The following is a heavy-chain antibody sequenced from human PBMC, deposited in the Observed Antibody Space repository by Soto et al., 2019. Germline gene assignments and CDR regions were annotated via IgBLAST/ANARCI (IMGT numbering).Heavy chain of an antibody. CDR3: ARGYLSTVTTYGYFDY. V-gene: IGHV1-46*03. D-gene: IGHD4-17*01. J-gene: IGHJ4*02. CDR2: INPSGGSP. Sequence: QVRLMQSGAEVKKPGASVRVSCKASGYTFTNYYIHWVREAPGQGLEWMGIINPSGGSPSYAQKFQGRVTMTRDTSTGTVYMELSRLRSEDTAVYYCARGYLSTVTTYGYFDYWGQGTLVTVSS. CDR1: GYTFTNYY.